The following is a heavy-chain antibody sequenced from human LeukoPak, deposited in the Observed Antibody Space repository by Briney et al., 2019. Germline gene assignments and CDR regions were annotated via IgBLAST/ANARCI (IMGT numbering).Heavy chain of an antibody. D-gene: IGHD1-26*01. J-gene: IGHJ4*02. CDR2: IYSGGST. CDR1: GITFSSSA. Sequence: GGSLRLSCAASGITFSSSAMNWVRQAPGKGLEWVSVIYSGGSTYYADSVKGRFTISRDNSKNTLYLQMNSLRAEDTAVYYCARDGATGVASILDYWGQGTLVTVSS. CDR3: ARDGATGVASILDY. V-gene: IGHV3-53*01.